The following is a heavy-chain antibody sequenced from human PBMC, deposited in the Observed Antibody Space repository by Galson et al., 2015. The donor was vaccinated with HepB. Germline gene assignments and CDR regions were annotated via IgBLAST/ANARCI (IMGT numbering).Heavy chain of an antibody. CDR1: GFTFSHYA. J-gene: IGHJ4*02. CDR2: VSYDGSCT. V-gene: IGHV3-30-3*01. D-gene: IGHD6-13*01. Sequence: SLRLSCAASGFTFSHYAMHRVRQAPGKGLEWVAVVSYDGSCTSHADSVKGRFTVSRDNSKNTLYLQMNSLRSEDTAVYYCARVRGLVIAAALDFWGQGTLVTVSS. CDR3: ARVRGLVIAAALDF.